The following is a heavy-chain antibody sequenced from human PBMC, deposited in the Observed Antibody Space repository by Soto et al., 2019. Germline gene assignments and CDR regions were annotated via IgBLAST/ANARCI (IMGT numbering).Heavy chain of an antibody. CDR3: ARSDYRSTPVDY. V-gene: IGHV1-69*01. CDR1: GGTVSSYA. D-gene: IGHD6-13*01. J-gene: IGHJ4*02. CDR2: ISPIFGTA. Sequence: QVQLVQSGAEGKKPGSSVKVSCKASGGTVSSYAISWVRQAPGQGLEWMGGISPIFGTANYAQKFQGRVTITADESTSTAYMELSSLRSEDTAVYYCARSDYRSTPVDYWGQGTLVTVSS.